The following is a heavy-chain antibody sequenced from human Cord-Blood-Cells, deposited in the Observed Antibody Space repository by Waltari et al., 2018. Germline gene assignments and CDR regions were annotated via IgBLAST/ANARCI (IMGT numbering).Heavy chain of an antibody. D-gene: IGHD3-3*01. CDR1: GFSLSNARMG. V-gene: IGHV2-26*01. Sequence: QVTLKESGPVLVKPTETLTLTCTVSGFSLSNARMGVSWIRQPPGKALEWVAHIFSNDEKSHSTSLKSRRTISKDTSKSQVVLTMTNMDPVDTATYYCARSMRYYDFWSGYWIDYWGQGTLVTVSS. CDR3: ARSMRYYDFWSGYWIDY. CDR2: IFSNDEK. J-gene: IGHJ4*02.